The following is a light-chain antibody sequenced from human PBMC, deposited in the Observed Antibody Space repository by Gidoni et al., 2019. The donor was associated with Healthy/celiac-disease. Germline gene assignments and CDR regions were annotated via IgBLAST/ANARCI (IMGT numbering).Light chain of an antibody. Sequence: EIVLTQSPGTLSLSPGERASQSASSSYLAWYQQKPGQAPRLLIYGASSRATGITDRFSGSGSGTDFTLTISRLEPEDFAGYYCQQYGSSPWTFGQXTKVEIK. CDR3: QQYGSSPWT. CDR2: GAS. J-gene: IGKJ1*01. CDR1: QSASSSY. V-gene: IGKV3-20*01.